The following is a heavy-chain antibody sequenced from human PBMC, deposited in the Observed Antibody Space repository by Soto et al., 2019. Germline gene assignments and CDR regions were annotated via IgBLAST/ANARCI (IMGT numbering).Heavy chain of an antibody. J-gene: IGHJ4*02. CDR3: ARDGYGDYGY. CDR2: ISTYNVNT. V-gene: IGHV1-18*01. CDR1: GYTFTSNG. D-gene: IGHD4-17*01. Sequence: QVQLVQSGAEVKKPGTSVKVSCKASGYTFTSNGISWGRQAPGQGLEWMGWISTYNVNTNYAQRLQGRVTMTRDTSTSIAYMELRDLRSDDTAVYYCARDGYGDYGYWGQGSLVTVSS.